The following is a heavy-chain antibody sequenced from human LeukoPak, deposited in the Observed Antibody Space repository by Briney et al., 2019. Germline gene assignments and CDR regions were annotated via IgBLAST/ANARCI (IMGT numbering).Heavy chain of an antibody. D-gene: IGHD5-18*01. CDR2: IIPIFGTA. Sequence: GASVKVSCKASVGTFSSYAISWVRQAPGQGLEWMGGIIPIFGTANYAQKFQGRVTITTDESTSTAYMELSSLRSEDTAVYYCARGRGGDTAMGLRDYYYYYMDVWGKGTTVSVSS. V-gene: IGHV1-69*05. CDR1: VGTFSSYA. CDR3: ARGRGGDTAMGLRDYYYYYMDV. J-gene: IGHJ6*03.